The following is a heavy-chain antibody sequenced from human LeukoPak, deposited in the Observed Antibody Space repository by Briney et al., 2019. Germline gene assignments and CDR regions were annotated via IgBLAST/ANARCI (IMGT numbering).Heavy chain of an antibody. V-gene: IGHV3-30-3*01. D-gene: IGHD2-2*01. J-gene: IGHJ4*02. Sequence: GGSLRLSCAASGFTFSNYAIHWVRQAPGKGLEWLAVISYDGDNKYYADSVKGRFTISRDNSKNTLYLQMNSLRAEDTAVYYCAKGGCSSTSCYPDYWGQGTLVTVSS. CDR1: GFTFSNYA. CDR2: ISYDGDNK. CDR3: AKGGCSSTSCYPDY.